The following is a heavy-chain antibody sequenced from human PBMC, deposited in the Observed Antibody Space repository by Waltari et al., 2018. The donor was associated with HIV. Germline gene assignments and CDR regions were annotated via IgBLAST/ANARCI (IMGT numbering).Heavy chain of an antibody. V-gene: IGHV1-8*02. Sequence: QVQLVQSGAEIKKPRASVRVSCKASGYSFIDFDINWVRRPPGRGLEWVGWMNPYKGDAGYGNKFKGRFSLTRDTSTDTAYMDVTNLKSEDTAIYYCTKGRRGALYGDEWGQGTLVTVSS. CDR1: GYSFIDFD. D-gene: IGHD3-10*01. J-gene: IGHJ4*02. CDR2: MNPYKGDA. CDR3: TKGRRGALYGDE.